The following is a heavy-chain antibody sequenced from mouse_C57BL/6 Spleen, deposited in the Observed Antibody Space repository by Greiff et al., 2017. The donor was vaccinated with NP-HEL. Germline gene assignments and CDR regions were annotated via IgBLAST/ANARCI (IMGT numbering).Heavy chain of an antibody. D-gene: IGHD4-1*01. V-gene: IGHV6-3*01. CDR2: IRLKSDNYAT. CDR1: GFTFSNYW. J-gene: IGHJ2*01. CDR3: TDTGPYYFDY. Sequence: EVKLQESGGGLVQPGGSMKLSCVASGFTFSNYWMNWVRQSPEKGLEWVAQIRLKSDNYATHYAESVKVRFTISRDDSKSSVYLQMNNLRAEDTEIYYSTDTGPYYFDYWGQGTTLTVSS.